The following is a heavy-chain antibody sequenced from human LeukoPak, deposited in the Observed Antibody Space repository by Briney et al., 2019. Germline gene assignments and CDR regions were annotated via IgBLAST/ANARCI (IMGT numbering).Heavy chain of an antibody. CDR3: ASAGYSSGWYFDY. D-gene: IGHD6-19*01. CDR1: GFTFSSYA. J-gene: IGHJ4*02. CDR2: ISGSGGST. Sequence: PGGSLRLSCAASGFTFSSYAMSWVRQAPGKGLEWVSAISGSGGSTYYADSVKGRFTISRDNSKNTLYLQMNSLRAKDTAVYYCASAGYSSGWYFDYWGQGTLVTVSS. V-gene: IGHV3-23*01.